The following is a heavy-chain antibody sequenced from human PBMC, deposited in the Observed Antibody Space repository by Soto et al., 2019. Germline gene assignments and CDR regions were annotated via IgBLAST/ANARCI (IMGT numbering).Heavy chain of an antibody. CDR1: GYTFTSYG. V-gene: IGHV1-18*01. J-gene: IGHJ3*02. CDR2: ISAYNGNT. D-gene: IGHD6-19*01. CDR3: ARGSTQYSSGWDDAFDI. Sequence: QVQLVQSGAEVKKPGASVKVSCKASGYTFTSYGISWVRQAPGQGLEWMGWISAYNGNTNYAQKLQGRVTMTTDTSTSTAYVELRSLRSDDTAVYYCARGSTQYSSGWDDAFDIWGQGTMVTVSS.